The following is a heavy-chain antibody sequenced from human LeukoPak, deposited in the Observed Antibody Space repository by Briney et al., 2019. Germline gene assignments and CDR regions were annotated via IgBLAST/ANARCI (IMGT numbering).Heavy chain of an antibody. J-gene: IGHJ6*03. V-gene: IGHV3-23*01. CDR3: AKYSDRYYSYYYMDV. CDR2: ISGSGGST. CDR1: GFTFSNYA. Sequence: GGSLSLSCAASGFTFSNYAMSWVRQAPGKGREGGSVISGSGGSTYYADSVKGRFTISRDNSKNTLYLQMNSLRAEDTAVYYCAKYSDRYYSYYYMDVWGKGTTVTVSS. D-gene: IGHD2-21*01.